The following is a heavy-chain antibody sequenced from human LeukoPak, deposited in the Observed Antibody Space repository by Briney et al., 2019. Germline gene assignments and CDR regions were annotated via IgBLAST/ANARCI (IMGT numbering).Heavy chain of an antibody. CDR3: ARCLYYYDSSGYYYYYYMDV. Sequence: ASVKVSCKASGGTFSSYAISWVRQAPGQGLEWMGRIIPIFGTASYAQKFQGRVTITTDESTSTAYMELSSLRSEDTAVYYCARCLYYYDSSGYYYYYYMDVWGKGTTVTVSS. V-gene: IGHV1-69*05. D-gene: IGHD3-22*01. CDR1: GGTFSSYA. J-gene: IGHJ6*03. CDR2: IIPIFGTA.